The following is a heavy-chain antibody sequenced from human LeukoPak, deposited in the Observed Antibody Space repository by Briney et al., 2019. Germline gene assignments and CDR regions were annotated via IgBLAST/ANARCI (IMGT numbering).Heavy chain of an antibody. Sequence: PSETLSLTCTVSGGSISSGDYYWSWIRQPPGKGLEWIGYIYYSGTTYYNPSLKSRVTISVDTSKNQFSLKLSSVTAADTAVYYCARGRGSIAAAGRARWFDPWGQGTLVTVSS. CDR1: GGSISSGDYY. CDR2: IYYSGTT. J-gene: IGHJ5*02. V-gene: IGHV4-30-4*01. D-gene: IGHD6-13*01. CDR3: ARGRGSIAAAGRARWFDP.